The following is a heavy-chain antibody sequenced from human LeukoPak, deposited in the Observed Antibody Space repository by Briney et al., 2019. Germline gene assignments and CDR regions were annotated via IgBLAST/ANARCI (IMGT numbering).Heavy chain of an antibody. D-gene: IGHD3-3*01. CDR2: IIPIFGTA. CDR3: ARTLFGVVIIGYMDV. CDR1: GGTFSSYA. V-gene: IGHV1-69*06. Sequence: ASVKVSCKASGGTFSSYAISWVRQAPGQGLEWMGGIIPIFGTANYAQKFQGRVTITADKSTSTAYMELGSLRSEDTAVYYCARTLFGVVIIGYMDVWGKGTTVTVSS. J-gene: IGHJ6*03.